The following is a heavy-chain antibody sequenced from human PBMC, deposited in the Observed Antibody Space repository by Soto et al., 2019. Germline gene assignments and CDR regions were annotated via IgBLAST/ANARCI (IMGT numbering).Heavy chain of an antibody. Sequence: QVQLVESGGGVAQPGRSLRLSCAASGFTFSSYGMHWVRQAPGKGLEWVAVISYDGSNKYYADSVKGRFTISRDNSKNTLYLQMNSLRAEDTAVYYCAKEVANYGGNWFDYWGQGTLVTVSS. CDR2: ISYDGSNK. CDR1: GFTFSSYG. V-gene: IGHV3-30*18. D-gene: IGHD4-17*01. J-gene: IGHJ4*02. CDR3: AKEVANYGGNWFDY.